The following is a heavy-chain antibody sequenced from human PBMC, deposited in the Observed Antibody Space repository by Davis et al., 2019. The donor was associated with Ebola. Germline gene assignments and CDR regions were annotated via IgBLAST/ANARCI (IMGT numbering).Heavy chain of an antibody. CDR2: INPYSGGT. CDR1: GYTFTRYA. J-gene: IGHJ6*04. Sequence: ASVKVSCKASGYTFTRYAMNWVRQAPGQGLEWMGRINPYSGGTNYAQKFQGRVTMTRDTSISTAYMELSSLRSDDTAVYYCARVRYCGGDCSRHYYYGMDVWGKGTTVTVSS. D-gene: IGHD2-21*02. CDR3: ARVRYCGGDCSRHYYYGMDV. V-gene: IGHV1-2*06.